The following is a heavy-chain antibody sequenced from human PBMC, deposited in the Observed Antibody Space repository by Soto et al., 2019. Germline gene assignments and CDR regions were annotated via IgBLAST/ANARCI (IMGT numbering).Heavy chain of an antibody. CDR3: ARTYVTDVVVVPASKDYMDV. D-gene: IGHD2-2*01. CDR2: ISYSGST. Sequence: SETLPLTCTVSGGSISSISSSLGWIRQPPGKGLEWLGIISYSGSTYYSPSLKSRVTISVDASKNLFSLKLSSVTAADTAVYYCARTYVTDVVVVPASKDYMDVWGKGTTVTVSS. V-gene: IGHV4-39*01. J-gene: IGHJ6*03. CDR1: GGSISSISSS.